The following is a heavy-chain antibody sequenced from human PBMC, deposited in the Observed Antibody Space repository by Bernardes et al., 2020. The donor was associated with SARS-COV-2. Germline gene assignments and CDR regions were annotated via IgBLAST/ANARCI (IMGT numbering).Heavy chain of an antibody. Sequence: VCSLILSCAASGFTFRSSSMNWVRQAPGKGLEWVSSISSSSSYIYYADSVKGRFTISRDNAKNSLYLQMNSLRAEDTAVYYCARVRNWNDLDAFDIWGQGTMVTVSS. CDR2: ISSSSSYI. CDR3: ARVRNWNDLDAFDI. J-gene: IGHJ3*02. V-gene: IGHV3-21*01. CDR1: GFTFRSSS. D-gene: IGHD1-1*01.